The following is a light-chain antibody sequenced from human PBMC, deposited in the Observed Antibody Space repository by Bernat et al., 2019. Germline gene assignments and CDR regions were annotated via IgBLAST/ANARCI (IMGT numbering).Light chain of an antibody. V-gene: IGLV2-14*01. J-gene: IGLJ1*01. CDR3: SSYTSSSTLDV. Sequence: QSALTQPASVSGSLGQSITTPCTGTSSDVGGYNYVSWYQKHPGKAPKLMIYDVSNRPSGVSNRFSGSKSGNTASLTISGLQAEDEADYYCSSYTSSSTLDVFGTGTKVTVL. CDR1: SSDVGGYNY. CDR2: DVS.